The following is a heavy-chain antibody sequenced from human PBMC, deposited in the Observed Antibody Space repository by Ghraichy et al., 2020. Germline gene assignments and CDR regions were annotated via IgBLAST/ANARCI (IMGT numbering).Heavy chain of an antibody. CDR2: LNGNGDRT. J-gene: IGHJ2*01. Sequence: GESLNISCAASGFTFSNHAMTWVRQAPGKGLEWGAGLNGNGDRTFYADSVKGRFTISRDNSKNTMYLQMNRLRDEDTALYYCVKDPTLTTTGYFDLWGRGTLVTVSS. D-gene: IGHD1-14*01. CDR1: GFTFSNHA. CDR3: VKDPTLTTTGYFDL. V-gene: IGHV3-23*01.